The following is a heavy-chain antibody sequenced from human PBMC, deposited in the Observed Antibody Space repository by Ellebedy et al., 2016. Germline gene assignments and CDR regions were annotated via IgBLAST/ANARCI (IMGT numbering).Heavy chain of an antibody. Sequence: SVKVSXXASGGTFSSYAISWVRQAPGQGLEWMGGIIPIFGTANYAQKFQGRVTITADKSTSTAYMELSSLRSEDTAAYYCARGKSLLPPYWGQGTLVTVSS. J-gene: IGHJ4*02. CDR1: GGTFSSYA. CDR3: ARGKSLLPPY. D-gene: IGHD2-15*01. V-gene: IGHV1-69*06. CDR2: IIPIFGTA.